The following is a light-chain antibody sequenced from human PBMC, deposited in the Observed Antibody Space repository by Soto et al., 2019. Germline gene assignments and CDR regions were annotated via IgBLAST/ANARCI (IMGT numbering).Light chain of an antibody. J-gene: IGKJ5*01. CDR2: GAS. CDR3: QQYVSAPIT. V-gene: IGKV3-20*01. CDR1: QSFTSGY. Sequence: PGERATVSCRASQSFTSGYLAWYQQRPGQAPRLLIYGASRRATGVPDRFSGSGSGTDFTLTISRLEPEDFAVYYCQQYVSAPITFGQGTRLEIK.